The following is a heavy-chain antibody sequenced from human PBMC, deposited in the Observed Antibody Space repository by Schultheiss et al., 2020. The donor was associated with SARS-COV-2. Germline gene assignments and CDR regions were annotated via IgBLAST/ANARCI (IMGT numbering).Heavy chain of an antibody. CDR2: IYHSGSF. D-gene: IGHD6-13*01. Sequence: SQTLSLTCNVSASSISGYYWAWIRQPPGKGLEWIGSIYHSGSFYYNPSLKSRITISVDMSENQFSLKLSSVTAADTAVYYCARAIAAAGIWFDPWGQGTLVTVSS. CDR1: ASSISGYY. V-gene: IGHV4-38-2*02. J-gene: IGHJ5*02. CDR3: ARAIAAAGIWFDP.